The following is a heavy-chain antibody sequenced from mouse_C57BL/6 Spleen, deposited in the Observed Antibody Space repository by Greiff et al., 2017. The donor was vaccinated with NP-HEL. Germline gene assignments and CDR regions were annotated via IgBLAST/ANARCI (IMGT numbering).Heavy chain of an antibody. D-gene: IGHD1-1*01. CDR2: IDPNSGGT. CDR1: GYTFTSYW. CDR3: ARSDPYYYGSTWFAY. Sequence: QVQLQQPGAELVKPGASVKLSCKASGYTFTSYWMHWVKQRPGRGLEWIGRIDPNSGGTKYNEKFKSKATLTVDKPSSTAYIQLSSLTSEDSAVYYCARSDPYYYGSTWFAYWGQGTLVTVSA. J-gene: IGHJ3*01. V-gene: IGHV1-72*01.